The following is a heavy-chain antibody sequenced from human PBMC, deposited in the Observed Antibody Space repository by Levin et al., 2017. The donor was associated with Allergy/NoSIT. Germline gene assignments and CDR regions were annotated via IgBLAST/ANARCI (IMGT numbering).Heavy chain of an antibody. CDR3: TTYNSSWYYFDY. CDR1: GFSFRNAW. Sequence: LSLPCAASGFSFRNAWMSWARPAPGKGLEWVGRIKSKTDGGTIEYAAPVKGRFTISRDDSKNTLYLQMNSLKTEDTAVYYCTTYNSSWYYFDYWGQGTLVTVSS. D-gene: IGHD6-13*01. V-gene: IGHV3-15*01. J-gene: IGHJ4*02. CDR2: IKSKTDGGTI.